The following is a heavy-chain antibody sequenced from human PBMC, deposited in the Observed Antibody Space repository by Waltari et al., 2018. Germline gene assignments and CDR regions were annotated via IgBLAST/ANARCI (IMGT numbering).Heavy chain of an antibody. Sequence: QVQLQQWGAGLLKPSETLSLTCAVYGGSFRGYYWSWIRQPPGKGLEWIGEINHSGSTNYNPSLKSRVTISVDTSKNQFSLKLSSVTAADTAVYYCARVSYCSSTSCNLGTYYYYGMDVWGQGTTVTVSS. CDR1: GGSFRGYY. CDR2: INHSGST. D-gene: IGHD2-2*01. CDR3: ARVSYCSSTSCNLGTYYYYGMDV. J-gene: IGHJ6*02. V-gene: IGHV4-34*01.